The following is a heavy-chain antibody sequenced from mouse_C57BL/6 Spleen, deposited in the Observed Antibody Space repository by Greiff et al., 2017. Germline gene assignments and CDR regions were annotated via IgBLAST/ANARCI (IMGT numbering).Heavy chain of an antibody. CDR3: ARLELGRDFDY. J-gene: IGHJ2*01. D-gene: IGHD4-1*01. CDR1: GYTFTGYW. Sequence: QVQLQQPGTELVKPGASVKLSCKASGYTFTGYWMHWVKQRPGQGLEWIGNINPSNGGTNYNAKFKSKATLTVDKSSSTAYMQLSSLTSEDSAVYYCARLELGRDFDYWGQGTTLTVSS. V-gene: IGHV1-53*01. CDR2: INPSNGGT.